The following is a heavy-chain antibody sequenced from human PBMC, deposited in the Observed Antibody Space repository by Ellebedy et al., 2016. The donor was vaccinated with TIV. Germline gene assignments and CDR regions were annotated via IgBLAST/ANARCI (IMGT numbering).Heavy chain of an antibody. CDR1: GGTFSSYA. D-gene: IGHD6-19*01. CDR3: AREGAVAVNFDY. CDR2: IIPIFGTA. V-gene: IGHV1-69*13. Sequence: SVKVSCXASGGTFSSYAISWVRQAPGQGLEWMGGIIPIFGTANYAQKFQGRVTITADESTSTAYMELSSLRSEDTAVYYCAREGAVAVNFDYWGQGTLVTVSS. J-gene: IGHJ4*02.